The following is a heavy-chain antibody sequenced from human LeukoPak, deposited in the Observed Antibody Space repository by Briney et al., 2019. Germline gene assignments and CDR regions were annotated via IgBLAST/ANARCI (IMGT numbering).Heavy chain of an antibody. CDR1: GFTFSTYW. D-gene: IGHD6-13*01. V-gene: IGHV3-7*04. Sequence: GGALRLSCAASGFTFSTYWMSWVGQAPGRGLEWVANIKHDGSEKFYVDSVRGRFTISRDNAKNSLYLQLNSLRAEDTALYYCTRITGIEAAGDYWGQGTLVTVSS. J-gene: IGHJ4*02. CDR3: TRITGIEAAGDY. CDR2: IKHDGSEK.